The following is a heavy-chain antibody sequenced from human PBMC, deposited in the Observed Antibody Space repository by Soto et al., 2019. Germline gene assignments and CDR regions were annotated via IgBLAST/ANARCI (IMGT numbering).Heavy chain of an antibody. CDR2: IKQDGSEK. CDR1: GFTFSSYW. J-gene: IGHJ6*03. D-gene: IGHD2-2*01. Sequence: EVQLVESGGGLVQPGGSLRLSCAASGFTFSSYWMSWVRQAPGKGLEWVANIKQDGSEKYYVDSVKGRFTISRDNAKNSLYLQMNSLRADDTAVYYCARSQYCSSTSCLYYYYYYMDVWGKGTTVTVSS. V-gene: IGHV3-7*01. CDR3: ARSQYCSSTSCLYYYYYYMDV.